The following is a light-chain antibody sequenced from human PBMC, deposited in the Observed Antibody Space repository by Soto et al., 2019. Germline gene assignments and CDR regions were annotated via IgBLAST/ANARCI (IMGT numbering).Light chain of an antibody. J-gene: IGLJ1*01. Sequence: QSALTQPASLSGSPGQSITISCAGTSSDIGGSKYVSWYQQHPGEAPKLIIYEVTYRPSGVSARFSGSKSGNTASLTVSGLQAEDEADYYCSSYAGSYSPYVFGTGTKATVL. CDR2: EVT. V-gene: IGLV2-14*01. CDR1: SSDIGGSKY. CDR3: SSYAGSYSPYV.